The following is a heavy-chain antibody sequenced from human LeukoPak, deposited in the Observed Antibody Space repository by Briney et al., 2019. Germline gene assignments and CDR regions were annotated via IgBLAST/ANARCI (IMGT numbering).Heavy chain of an antibody. CDR1: GFTFSSYG. CDR3: ATAPNKYGSRLDY. V-gene: IGHV3-30*03. D-gene: IGHD3-10*01. J-gene: IGHJ4*02. Sequence: GGSLRLSCAASGFTFSSYGMHWVRQAPGKGLEWVAVISYDGSNKYSADSVKGRFTISRDNSKNTLYLQMNSLRAEDTAMYYCATAPNKYGSRLDYWGQGTLVTVSS. CDR2: ISYDGSNK.